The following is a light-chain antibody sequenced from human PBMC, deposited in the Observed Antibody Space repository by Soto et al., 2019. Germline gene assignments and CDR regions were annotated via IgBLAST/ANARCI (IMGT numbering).Light chain of an antibody. V-gene: IGKV3-11*01. Sequence: EIVLTQSPATLSLSPGERATLSCRASQSVSSYLAWYQQKPGQAPRLLIYDASNRATGIPARFSCSGSGTDFTLTISSLEPEDFAVYYCQQRSNWPPRITFGQGTRLEI. CDR2: DAS. CDR1: QSVSSY. CDR3: QQRSNWPPRIT. J-gene: IGKJ5*01.